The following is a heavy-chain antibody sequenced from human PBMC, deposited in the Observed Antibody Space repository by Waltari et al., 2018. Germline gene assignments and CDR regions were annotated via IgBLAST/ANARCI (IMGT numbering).Heavy chain of an antibody. Sequence: QMQLQESGPGLVKPSETLSLTCTLSAGSLDTYYWMWFRQPPGKGLEWIGHIYYSGSTNYNPSLKSRVTMSIDTSKNQFSLRLNSVTAADTAVYYCARQILGARVDPWGQGTQVTVSS. D-gene: IGHD1-26*01. CDR2: IYYSGST. V-gene: IGHV4-59*01. J-gene: IGHJ5*02. CDR3: ARQILGARVDP. CDR1: AGSLDTYY.